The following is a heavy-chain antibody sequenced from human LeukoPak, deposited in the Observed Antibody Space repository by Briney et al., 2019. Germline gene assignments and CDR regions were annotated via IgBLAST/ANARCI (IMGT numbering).Heavy chain of an antibody. D-gene: IGHD7-27*01. V-gene: IGHV1-3*01. Sequence: GASVKVSCKTSGYTFTSYAMHWVRQAPGQRLEWMGWINAGNGNTKYSQKFQGRVTITRDTSASTAYMELSSLRSEDTAVYYCARVTTWGVWFDPWGQGTLVTVSS. CDR3: ARVTTWGVWFDP. J-gene: IGHJ5*02. CDR1: GYTFTSYA. CDR2: INAGNGNT.